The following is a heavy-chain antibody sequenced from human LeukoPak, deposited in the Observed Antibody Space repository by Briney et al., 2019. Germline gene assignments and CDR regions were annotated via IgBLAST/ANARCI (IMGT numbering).Heavy chain of an antibody. D-gene: IGHD3-22*01. CDR2: INSDGSST. Sequence: GGSLRLSCAASGFTFSSYWMHWVRQAPGKGLVWVSRINSDGSSTSYADSGKGRFTISRDNAKNTLYLQMNSLRAEDTAVYYCATEYYDSSGYDYWGQGTLVTVS. J-gene: IGHJ4*02. V-gene: IGHV3-74*01. CDR1: GFTFSSYW. CDR3: ATEYYDSSGYDY.